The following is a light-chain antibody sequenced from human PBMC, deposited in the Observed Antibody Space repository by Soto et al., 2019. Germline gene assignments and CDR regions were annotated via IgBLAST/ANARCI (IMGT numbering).Light chain of an antibody. Sequence: SALTQPPSVSGSPGQSVTISCTGTSSDVGSYNRISWYQQPPGTAPKLIMYEVSNRPSGVPDRFSGSKSGSTASLTISGLQAEDEADYYCSLYISGSTYVFGTGTKVTV. CDR3: SLYISGSTYV. CDR2: EVS. J-gene: IGLJ1*01. CDR1: SSDVGSYNR. V-gene: IGLV2-18*01.